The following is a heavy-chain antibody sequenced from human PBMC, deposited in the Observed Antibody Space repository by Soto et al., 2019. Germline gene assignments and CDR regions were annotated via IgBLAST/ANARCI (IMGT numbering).Heavy chain of an antibody. Sequence: QVQLVESGGGVVQPGRSLRLSCAASGFTFSSYGMHWVRQAPGKGLEWVAVIWYDGSNKYYADSVKGRFTISRDNSKNKLYLQMNSLRAEDTAVYSCARDSARAMIRCYYRMDVWGQGTTVTVSS. V-gene: IGHV3-33*01. CDR2: IWYDGSNK. D-gene: IGHD3-10*01. J-gene: IGHJ6*02. CDR1: GFTFSSYG. CDR3: ARDSARAMIRCYYRMDV.